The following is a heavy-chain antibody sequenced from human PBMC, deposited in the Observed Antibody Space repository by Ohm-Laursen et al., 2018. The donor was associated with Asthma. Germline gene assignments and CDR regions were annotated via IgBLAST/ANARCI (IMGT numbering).Heavy chain of an antibody. CDR2: ISYDGSNK. CDR3: AKDPYDYGDPTPMYYYYYYGMDV. J-gene: IGHJ6*02. CDR1: GFTFSSYG. V-gene: IGHV3-30*18. Sequence: SLRLSCSATGFTFSSYGMHWVRQAPGKGLEWVAVISYDGSNKYYADSVKGRFTISRDNSKNTLYLQMNSLRAEDTAVYYCAKDPYDYGDPTPMYYYYYYGMDVWGQGTTVTVSS. D-gene: IGHD4-17*01.